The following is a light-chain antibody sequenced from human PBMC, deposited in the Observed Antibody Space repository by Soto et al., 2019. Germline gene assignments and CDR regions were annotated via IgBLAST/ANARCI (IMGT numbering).Light chain of an antibody. V-gene: IGLV2-14*01. Sequence: SALTPPASVSGSPGQSITISCTGTSSDVGGYNYVSWYQQHPGKAPKLMIYDVSNRPSGVSNRFSGSKSGNTASLTISVLQAEDEADYYCSSYTSSGTLNYVFGTGTKVTVL. CDR3: SSYTSSGTLNYV. CDR2: DVS. CDR1: SSDVGGYNY. J-gene: IGLJ1*01.